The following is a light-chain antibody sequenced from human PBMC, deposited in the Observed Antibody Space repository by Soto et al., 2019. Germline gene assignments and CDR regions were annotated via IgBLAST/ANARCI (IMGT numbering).Light chain of an antibody. CDR3: MEGAFWPSR. V-gene: IGKV2-30*01. Sequence: AVFPQSTLSLPVTIGQPASISCRSSQSLVSSDGNIYLSWFQQRPGQSPRRLSYRVSHRDSGVPDRFSGSGSGTDFTLKISSVEAEDGRGYHSMEGAFWPSRFCHVTKL. CDR1: QSLVSSDGNIY. CDR2: RVS. J-gene: IGKJ2*04.